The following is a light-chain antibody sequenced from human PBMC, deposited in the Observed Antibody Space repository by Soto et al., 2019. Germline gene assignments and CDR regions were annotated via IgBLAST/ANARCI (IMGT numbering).Light chain of an antibody. CDR2: VAS. J-gene: IGKJ1*01. CDR1: QAKRKN. V-gene: IGKV1-17*01. Sequence: DIQMTQSPSSLSASVGDRVTITSRLIQAKRKNVGWYQQKPGKDPKRLIYVASRLESGVPSRFSGSGFGTEFTLTISGLQPEDFATYYCLQHNNYPWTFGQGTRVEIK. CDR3: LQHNNYPWT.